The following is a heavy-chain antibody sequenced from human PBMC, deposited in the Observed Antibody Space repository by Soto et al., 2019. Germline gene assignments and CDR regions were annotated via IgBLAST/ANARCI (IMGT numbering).Heavy chain of an antibody. D-gene: IGHD6-19*01. CDR1: GGSINSSSYF. CDR3: ARHYSSGSRNWFDP. CDR2: IYSSGST. Sequence: PSETLSLTCSVSGGSINSSSYFWGWVRQPPGKGLEWIGSIYSSGSTYYNPSLRSRVTISVDTSKNQFSLKLSSVTAADTAVFYCARHYSSGSRNWFDPWGQGTLVTVSS. J-gene: IGHJ5*02. V-gene: IGHV4-39*01.